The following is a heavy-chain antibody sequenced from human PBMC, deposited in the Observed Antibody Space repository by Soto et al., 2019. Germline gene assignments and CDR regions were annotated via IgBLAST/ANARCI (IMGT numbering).Heavy chain of an antibody. J-gene: IGHJ4*02. D-gene: IGHD2-15*01. Sequence: SETLSLTCTVSGGSISSSSYYWGWIRQPPEKGLEWIGSIYYSGSTYYNPSLKSRVTISVDTSKNQFSLKLSSVTAADTAVYYCARQEKARYIVVVVAATRFDYWGQGTLVTVS. CDR2: IYYSGST. CDR3: ARQEKARYIVVVVAATRFDY. CDR1: GGSISSSSYY. V-gene: IGHV4-39*01.